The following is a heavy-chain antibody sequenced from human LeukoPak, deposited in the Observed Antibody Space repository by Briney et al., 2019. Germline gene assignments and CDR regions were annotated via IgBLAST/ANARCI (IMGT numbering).Heavy chain of an antibody. D-gene: IGHD2/OR15-2a*01. J-gene: IGHJ6*03. V-gene: IGHV4-34*01. CDR1: GGSFSGYH. Sequence: SETLSLTCAVFGGSFSGYHWTWIRQPPGKGLEWMGEVDHSGSTKYNSSLMSRVTISVDTSKNHYSLKLSSVTAADTAVYYCARRPDTSRNTVLGVRDYYFYMDVWGEGTTVTVSS. CDR2: VDHSGST. CDR3: ARRPDTSRNTVLGVRDYYFYMDV.